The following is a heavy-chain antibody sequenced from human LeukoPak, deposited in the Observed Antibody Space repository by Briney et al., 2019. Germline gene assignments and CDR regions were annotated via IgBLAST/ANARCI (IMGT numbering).Heavy chain of an antibody. Sequence: ASVKVSCKASGYSFTGNYIHWVRQAPGQGLEWMGWINPNSDATKYLQKFQGRVTMTRDTSISTTYMDLTRLTSDDTAVYYCARGPEYGGTIDYWGQGTLVTVSS. J-gene: IGHJ4*02. CDR1: GYSFTGNY. CDR2: INPNSDAT. D-gene: IGHD4-23*01. CDR3: ARGPEYGGTIDY. V-gene: IGHV1-2*02.